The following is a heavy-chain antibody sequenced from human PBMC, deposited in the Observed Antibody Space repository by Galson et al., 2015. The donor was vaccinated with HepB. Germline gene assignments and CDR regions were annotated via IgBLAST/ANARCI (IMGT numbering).Heavy chain of an antibody. Sequence: TLSLTCAVYGGSFSGYYWSWIRQPPGKGLEWIGEINHSRSTNYNPSLRSRVTISLDTSKNQFSLKLNSVTAADTAVYYCARGPTGWYGDYWGQGTLVTVSS. D-gene: IGHD6-19*01. J-gene: IGHJ4*02. CDR1: GGSFSGYY. CDR3: ARGPTGWYGDY. V-gene: IGHV4-34*01. CDR2: INHSRST.